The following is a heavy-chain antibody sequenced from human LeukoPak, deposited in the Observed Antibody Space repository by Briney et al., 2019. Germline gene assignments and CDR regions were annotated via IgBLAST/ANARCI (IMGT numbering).Heavy chain of an antibody. Sequence: ASVKVSCKASGYTFTSYDINWVRQATGQGLEWMGWMNPNSGNTGYAQKFQGRVTITRNTSISTAYMELSSLRSEDTAVYYCARVESSSYSYYYYMDVWGKGTTVTVSS. V-gene: IGHV1-8*03. J-gene: IGHJ6*03. CDR1: GYTFTSYD. D-gene: IGHD3-3*01. CDR2: MNPNSGNT. CDR3: ARVESSSYSYYYYMDV.